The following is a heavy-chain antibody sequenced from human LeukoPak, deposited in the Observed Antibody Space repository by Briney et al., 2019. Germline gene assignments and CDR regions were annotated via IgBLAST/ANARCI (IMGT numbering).Heavy chain of an antibody. V-gene: IGHV3-66*01. Sequence: GGSLRLSCAASGFTVSSNYMSWVRQAPGNGLEWVSVIYSGGSTYYADSVKGRFTISRDNSKNTLYLQMNSLRAEDTAVYYCARGYYDILTGYPTPFDYWGQGTLVTVSS. D-gene: IGHD3-9*01. CDR3: ARGYYDILTGYPTPFDY. J-gene: IGHJ4*02. CDR2: IYSGGST. CDR1: GFTVSSNY.